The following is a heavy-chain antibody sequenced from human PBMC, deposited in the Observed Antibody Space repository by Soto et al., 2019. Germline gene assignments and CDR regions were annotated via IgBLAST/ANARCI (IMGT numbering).Heavy chain of an antibody. CDR2: LIPIFGTA. CDR3: AYNRKATITGPLGY. Sequence: QVQLVQSGAEVKKPGSSVKVSCKASGGTFSSSAISWVRQAPGQGLEWMGGLIPIFGTANYAQKFQGRVTITADESTSTAYMELSSLRSEDTAVYYCAYNRKATITGPLGYWGQGTLVTVSS. V-gene: IGHV1-69*01. D-gene: IGHD5-12*01. CDR1: GGTFSSSA. J-gene: IGHJ4*02.